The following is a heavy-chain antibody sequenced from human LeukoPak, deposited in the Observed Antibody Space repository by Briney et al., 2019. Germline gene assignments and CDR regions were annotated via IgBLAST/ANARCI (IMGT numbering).Heavy chain of an antibody. Sequence: SEALSLTCTASDVSISRDFWTWIRQPPGKGLEWIGEINHSGSTNYNPSLKSRVTISVDTSKNQFSLKLNSVTAADTAVYYCARSPVVAGAISYFDYWGQGTLVTVSS. D-gene: IGHD2-2*01. V-gene: IGHV4-34*01. CDR3: ARSPVVAGAISYFDY. J-gene: IGHJ4*02. CDR1: DVSISRDF. CDR2: INHSGST.